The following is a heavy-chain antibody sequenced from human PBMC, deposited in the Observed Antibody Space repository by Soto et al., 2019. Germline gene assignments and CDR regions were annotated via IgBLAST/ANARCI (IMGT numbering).Heavy chain of an antibody. V-gene: IGHV3-23*01. Sequence: VGSLSLCSPASGFPFSVYAVSYVVTAPGKGLEWVSAISGSGGSTYYADSVKGRFTISRDNSKNTLYLQMNSLRAEDTAVYYCPKTAIAYCGGDCYSYYWCQGTVVTVS. CDR2: ISGSGGST. J-gene: IGHJ4*02. D-gene: IGHD2-21*02. CDR3: PKTAIAYCGGDCYSYY. CDR1: GFPFSVYA.